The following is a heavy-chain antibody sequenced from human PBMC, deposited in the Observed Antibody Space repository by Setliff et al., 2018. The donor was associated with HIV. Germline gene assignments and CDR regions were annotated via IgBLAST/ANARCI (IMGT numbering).Heavy chain of an antibody. Sequence: PGGSLRLSCASSGFTFSSYAMTWVRQAPGKGLECVAVISGSGGDTYYADSVKGRFVISREKSKSTLYLQMNSLRAEDTAVYYCAKEEFSSVGTSASHIWGQGTVVTVSS. CDR3: AKEEFSSVGTSASHI. CDR1: GFTFSSYA. CDR2: ISGSGGDT. V-gene: IGHV3-23*01. D-gene: IGHD1-1*01. J-gene: IGHJ3*02.